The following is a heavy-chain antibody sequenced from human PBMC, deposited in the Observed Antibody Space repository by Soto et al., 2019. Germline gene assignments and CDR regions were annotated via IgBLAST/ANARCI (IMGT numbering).Heavy chain of an antibody. Sequence: PGGSLRLSCAASGFTFENFGMSWVRQAPGKGLEWISSISGSGLNKYYADSVKGRFTISRDNSKNTVYLELSNLRAEDTAVYHCAKNQGVELVPLATVDWFDPWGQGSVLTVSS. J-gene: IGHJ5*02. CDR2: ISGSGLNK. D-gene: IGHD1-26*01. CDR3: AKNQGVELVPLATVDWFDP. CDR1: GFTFENFG. V-gene: IGHV3-23*01.